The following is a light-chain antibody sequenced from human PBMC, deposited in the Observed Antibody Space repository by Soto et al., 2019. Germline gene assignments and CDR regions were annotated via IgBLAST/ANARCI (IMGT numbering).Light chain of an antibody. V-gene: IGKV3-20*01. Sequence: DIEMTQSPPILSVSPGEGATLSCRASQSVSSSYLAWYQQKPGQAPRLLIFGASSRATGIPDRFSGSGSGTDFTLTISRVEPEDFAVYYCQQYGSSLITFGRGTRREIK. CDR2: GAS. CDR1: QSVSSSY. CDR3: QQYGSSLIT. J-gene: IGKJ5*01.